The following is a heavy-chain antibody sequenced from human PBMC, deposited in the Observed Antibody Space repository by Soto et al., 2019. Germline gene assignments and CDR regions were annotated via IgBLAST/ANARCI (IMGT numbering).Heavy chain of an antibody. CDR3: ARGRDYYDTQNWFDP. D-gene: IGHD3-22*01. J-gene: IGHJ5*02. CDR1: GGSISSGGYS. CDR2: IYHSGST. Sequence: SETLSLTCAVSGGSISSGGYSWSWIRQPPGKGLEWIGYIYHSGSTYYNPSLKSRVTISVDRSKNQFSLKLSSVTAADTAVYYCARGRDYYDTQNWFDPWGQGTLVTVSS. V-gene: IGHV4-30-2*01.